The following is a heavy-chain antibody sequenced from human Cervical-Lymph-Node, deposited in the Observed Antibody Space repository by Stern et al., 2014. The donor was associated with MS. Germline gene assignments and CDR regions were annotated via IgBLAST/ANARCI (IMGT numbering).Heavy chain of an antibody. V-gene: IGHV4-59*01. CDR3: ARVRWQARVDY. CDR1: GDSSSSYY. Sequence: VQLVESGPGLVKPLETLSLTCTVSGDSSSSYYWTWFLQPPGKGLEWIGYMYASGSTNYNASLKSRVTISTDMSRNQFSLSLSSVTAADTAVYYCARVRWQARVDYWGQGILVTVSS. J-gene: IGHJ4*02. D-gene: IGHD4-23*01. CDR2: MYASGST.